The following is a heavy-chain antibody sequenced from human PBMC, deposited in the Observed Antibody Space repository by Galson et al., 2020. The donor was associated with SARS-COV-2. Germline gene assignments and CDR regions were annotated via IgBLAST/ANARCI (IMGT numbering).Heavy chain of an antibody. D-gene: IGHD6-13*01. CDR2: IYYSGHT. Sequence: SETLSLTCSLFGGSMSTYYWSWIRQTPGRGLEWIGYIYYSGHTMYNPSLKSRVTMSRLTSEDQFSLTLTSVTAADTAVYYCARGQIAAAGTDWYFDLWGRGTLVTVSS. J-gene: IGHJ2*01. V-gene: IGHV4-59*08. CDR3: ARGQIAAAGTDWYFDL. CDR1: GGSMSTYY.